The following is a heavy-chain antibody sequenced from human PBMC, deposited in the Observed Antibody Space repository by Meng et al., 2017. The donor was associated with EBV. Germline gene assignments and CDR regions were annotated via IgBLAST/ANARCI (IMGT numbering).Heavy chain of an antibody. J-gene: IGHJ4*02. CDR1: GCTFRSYA. V-gene: IGHV1-69*06. CDR2: LIPIFGTA. CDR3: ARAEIAAAGRLDY. Sequence: QVQLGQAGAEGKKPGSSVKVSCKASGCTFRSYAISWVRQAPGQGLEWMGGLIPIFGTANYAQKFQGRVTITADKSTSTAYMELSSLRSEDTAVYYCARAEIAAAGRLDYWGQGTLVTVSS. D-gene: IGHD6-13*01.